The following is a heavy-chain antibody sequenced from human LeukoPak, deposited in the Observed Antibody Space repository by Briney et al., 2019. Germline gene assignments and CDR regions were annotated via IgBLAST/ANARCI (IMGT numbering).Heavy chain of an antibody. CDR1: GFTFSSYW. CDR2: INSDGSST. CDR3: AKDGVSGSYSKTYYYYYYMDV. J-gene: IGHJ6*03. V-gene: IGHV3-74*01. Sequence: AGGSLRLSCAASGFTFSSYWMHWVRQAPGKGLVWVSRINSDGSSTSYADSVKGRFTISRDNSKNTLYLQMNSLRAEDTAVYYCAKDGVSGSYSKTYYYYYYMDVWGKGTTVTISS. D-gene: IGHD3-10*01.